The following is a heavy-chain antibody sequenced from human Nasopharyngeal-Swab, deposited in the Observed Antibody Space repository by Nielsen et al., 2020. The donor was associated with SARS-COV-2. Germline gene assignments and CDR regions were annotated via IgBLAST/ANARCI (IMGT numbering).Heavy chain of an antibody. Sequence: GGSLRLSCAASGFTFSSYGMHWVRQAPGKGLEWVAFIRYDGGKTFYADSVKGRFTISRDSSKKTLYLQSNSVRPEDTAVYYCAKTRPAFGVVINYYYYYGMDVWGQGTTVTVSS. J-gene: IGHJ6*02. CDR3: AKTRPAFGVVINYYYYYGMDV. CDR1: GFTFSSYG. CDR2: IRYDGGKT. D-gene: IGHD3-3*01. V-gene: IGHV3-30*02.